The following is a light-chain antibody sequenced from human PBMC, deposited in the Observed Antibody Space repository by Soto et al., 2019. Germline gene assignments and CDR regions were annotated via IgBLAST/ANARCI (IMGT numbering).Light chain of an antibody. V-gene: IGKV3-20*01. CDR2: GAS. CDR3: QQYGSSPPFT. CDR1: QSVSSSY. Sequence: ESMLTQSPGTLSLSPGERATLSCRASQSVSSSYLAWYQQKPGQAPRLLIYGASSRATGIPDRFSGSGSGTDFTLTISRLEPEDFAVYYCQQYGSSPPFTFGPGTKVDIK. J-gene: IGKJ3*01.